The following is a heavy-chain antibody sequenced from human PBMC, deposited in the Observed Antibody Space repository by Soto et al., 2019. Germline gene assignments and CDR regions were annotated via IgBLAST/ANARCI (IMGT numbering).Heavy chain of an antibody. CDR2: IIPIFGTA. D-gene: IGHD2-15*01. CDR3: ARDNWSGSSCYSVGWFDP. V-gene: IGHV1-69*06. CDR1: GGTFSSYA. Sequence: ASVKVSCKASGGTFSSYAISWVRQAPGQGLEWMGGIIPIFGTANYAQKFQGRVTITADKSTSTAYMELSSLRSEDTAVYYCARDNWSGSSCYSVGWFDPWGQGTLVTVSS. J-gene: IGHJ5*02.